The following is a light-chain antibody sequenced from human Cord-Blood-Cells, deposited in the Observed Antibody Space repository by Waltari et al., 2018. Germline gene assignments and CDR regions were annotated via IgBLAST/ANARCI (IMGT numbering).Light chain of an antibody. CDR2: DAS. J-gene: IGKJ4*01. V-gene: IGKV3-11*01. Sequence: EIVLTQSPATLSLSPGERATLSCRASQSVSSYLALYQQKPGQAPRLLIYDASNRATGIPARFSGSGSGTDFTLTISSLEPEDFAVYYCQQRSNWHPLTFGGGTKVEIK. CDR1: QSVSSY. CDR3: QQRSNWHPLT.